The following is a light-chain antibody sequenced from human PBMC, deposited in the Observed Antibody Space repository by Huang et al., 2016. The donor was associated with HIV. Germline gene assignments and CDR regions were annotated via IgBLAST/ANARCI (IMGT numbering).Light chain of an antibody. CDR2: AAS. Sequence: EIVMTQSPATLSVSPGERATLSCRASQSVGRNLAWYQQRRGQAPRLLIDAASTRATVIPARFSGSGSGTEFTLTVSSLQSEDFAVYYCQQHNSWPRTFGQGTRV. CDR1: QSVGRN. J-gene: IGKJ1*01. CDR3: QQHNSWPRT. V-gene: IGKV3-15*01.